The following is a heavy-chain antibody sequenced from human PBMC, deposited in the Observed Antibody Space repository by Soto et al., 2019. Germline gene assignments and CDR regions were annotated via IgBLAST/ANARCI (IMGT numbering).Heavy chain of an antibody. J-gene: IGHJ6*03. CDR1: GGSISSSSYY. CDR3: ASYDYSNYYYYYMDV. CDR2: IYYSGST. Sequence: SETLSLTCTVSGGSISSSSYYWGWIRQPPGKGLEWIGSIYYSGSTYYNPSLKSRVTISVDTSKNQFSLKLSSVTAADTAVYYCASYDYSNYYYYYMDVWRKGTTVTVSS. V-gene: IGHV4-39*01. D-gene: IGHD4-4*01.